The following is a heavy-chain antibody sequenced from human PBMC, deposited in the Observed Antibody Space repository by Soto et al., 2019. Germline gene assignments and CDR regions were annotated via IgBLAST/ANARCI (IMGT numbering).Heavy chain of an antibody. CDR2: INNNGDTT. V-gene: IGHV3-64D*08. J-gene: IGHJ4*02. CDR1: GFTFSNYA. CDR3: VGGASQIWPLV. D-gene: IGHD5-18*01. Sequence: PGGSLRLSCSASGFTFSNYAMHWVRQSPGKGLEYVSAINNNGDTTYYADSVKGRFTISRDNSKNTLYLQMSSLRAEDTAVYYCVGGASQIWPLVWGQGTLVTVSS.